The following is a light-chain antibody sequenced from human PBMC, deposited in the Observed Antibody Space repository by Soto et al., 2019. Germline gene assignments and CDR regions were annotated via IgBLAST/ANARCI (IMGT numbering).Light chain of an antibody. Sequence: DIQMTQSPSILSASVGDRVTITCRASQSISSWLAWYQQKPGKAPKLLIYKASSLESWVPSRFSGSGSGTEFTLTISSLQPDDFATYYCQQYNSYPWTFGQGIKVEIK. CDR2: KAS. J-gene: IGKJ1*01. V-gene: IGKV1-5*03. CDR1: QSISSW. CDR3: QQYNSYPWT.